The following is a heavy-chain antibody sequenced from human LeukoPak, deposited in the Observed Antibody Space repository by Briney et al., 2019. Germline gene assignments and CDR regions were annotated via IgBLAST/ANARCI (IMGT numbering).Heavy chain of an antibody. D-gene: IGHD2-15*01. CDR1: DGSFSGYY. J-gene: IGHJ4*02. CDR3: ARVPRSGGPLVNDY. CDR2: INHSGST. Sequence: KPSETLSLTCAVYDGSFSGYYWSWIRQPPGKGLEWIGEINHSGSTNYNPSLKSRVTISVDTSKNQFSLKLSSVTAADTAVYYCARVPRSGGPLVNDYWSQGTLVTVSS. V-gene: IGHV4-34*01.